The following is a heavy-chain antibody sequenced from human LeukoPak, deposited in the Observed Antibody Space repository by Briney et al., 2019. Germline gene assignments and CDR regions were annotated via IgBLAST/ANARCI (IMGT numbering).Heavy chain of an antibody. V-gene: IGHV4-34*01. CDR1: GGSLSGYY. D-gene: IGHD6-19*01. Sequence: SETLSLTCAVYGGSLSGYYWSWIRQPPGKGLEWIGENNHSGITNYNPSLKSRVTISVDTSKNQFSLKLSSVTAADTAVYYCARRGPVAGNFDYWGQGTLVTVSS. CDR2: NNHSGIT. J-gene: IGHJ4*02. CDR3: ARRGPVAGNFDY.